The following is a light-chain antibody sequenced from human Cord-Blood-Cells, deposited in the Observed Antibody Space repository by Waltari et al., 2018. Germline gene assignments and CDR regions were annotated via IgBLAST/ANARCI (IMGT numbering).Light chain of an antibody. V-gene: IGKV1-39*01. Sequence: GDRVTITCRASQSISSYLNWYQQKPGKAPKLLIYAASSLQSGVPSRFSGSGSGTDFTLTISSLQPEEFATYYCQQSYSTPPWTFGQGTKVEIK. J-gene: IGKJ1*01. CDR2: AAS. CDR1: QSISSY. CDR3: QQSYSTPPWT.